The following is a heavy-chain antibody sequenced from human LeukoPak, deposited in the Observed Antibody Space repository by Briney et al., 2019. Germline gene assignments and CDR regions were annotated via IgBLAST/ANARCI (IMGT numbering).Heavy chain of an antibody. D-gene: IGHD5-18*01. Sequence: PGGSLRLSCAASGFMFSSYAMHWVRQAPGKGLEWVAIVSNDGSNKYYTNSVRGRFTISRDNSKSTLYLQMDSLRAEDTAAYYCAREPSGNKYGYVDYWGQGTLVTVSS. CDR1: GFMFSSYA. CDR2: VSNDGSNK. J-gene: IGHJ4*02. V-gene: IGHV3-30-3*01. CDR3: AREPSGNKYGYVDY.